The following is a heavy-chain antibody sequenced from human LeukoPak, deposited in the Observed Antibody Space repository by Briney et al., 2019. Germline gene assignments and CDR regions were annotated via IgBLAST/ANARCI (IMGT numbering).Heavy chain of an antibody. CDR3: ARHHGHQFSDSWYLRGSFDY. D-gene: IGHD6-13*01. V-gene: IGHV4-59*08. Sequence: PSETLSLTCAVYGASISVLYWGGLRQSPGKGGECGGYTYYSGRPTYNPSLKSRVTISRDTSKNQFSLRVNSVTAADTAIYYCARHHGHQFSDSWYLRGSFDYWGRGILVAVSS. CDR2: TYYSGRP. J-gene: IGHJ4*02. CDR1: GASISVLY.